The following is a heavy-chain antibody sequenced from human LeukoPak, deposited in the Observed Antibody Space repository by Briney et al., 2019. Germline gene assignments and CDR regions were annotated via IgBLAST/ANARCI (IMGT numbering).Heavy chain of an antibody. V-gene: IGHV4-61*02. CDR1: GGSISSGSYY. CDR2: IYTSGST. CDR3: AREYDYSFDY. Sequence: SETLSLTCTVSGGSISSGSYYWSWIRQPAGKGLEWIGRIYTSGSTNYNPSLKSRVTISVDTSKNQFSLKLSSVTAADTAVYYCAREYDYSFDYWGQGTLVTVSS. J-gene: IGHJ4*02. D-gene: IGHD4-11*01.